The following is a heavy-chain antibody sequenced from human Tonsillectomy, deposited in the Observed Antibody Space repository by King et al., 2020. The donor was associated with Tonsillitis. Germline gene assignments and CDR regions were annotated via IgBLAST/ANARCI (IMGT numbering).Heavy chain of an antibody. CDR2: IWYDGSNK. D-gene: IGHD3-3*01. Sequence: VQLVESGGGVVQPGRSLRLSCAASGFTFISYGMHWVRQAPGKGLEWVAVIWYDGSNKYYADSVKGRFTISRDNSKNTLYLQMNSLRAEDTAVYYCARAYDFWSGTGFDYWGQGTLVTVSS. CDR3: ARAYDFWSGTGFDY. CDR1: GFTFISYG. J-gene: IGHJ4*02. V-gene: IGHV3-33*08.